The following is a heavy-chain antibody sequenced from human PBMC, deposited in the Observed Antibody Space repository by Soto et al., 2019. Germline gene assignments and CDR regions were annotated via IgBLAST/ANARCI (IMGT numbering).Heavy chain of an antibody. D-gene: IGHD3-10*02. CDR3: VKVCSDALTREKCGLVDY. CDR1: GFTFSSYA. J-gene: IGHJ4*02. V-gene: IGHV3-23*01. CDR2: ISSSGGST. Sequence: EVQLLKSGGGLAQPGGSLRLSCTDAGFTFSSYAMTWVRQAPGKGLEWVSTISSSGGSTYYADSVEGRFTLSRDNSKNPLYLEINSRRADDTAVYYCVKVCSDALTREKCGLVDYWGEGILVTVSS.